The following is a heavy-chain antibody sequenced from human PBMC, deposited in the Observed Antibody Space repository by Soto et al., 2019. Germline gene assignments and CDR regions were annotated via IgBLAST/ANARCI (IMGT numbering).Heavy chain of an antibody. V-gene: IGHV3-23*01. Sequence: PGGSLRLSCAASGFTFSSYAMSWVRQAPGKGLEWVSAISGSGGSTYYADSVKGRFTISRDNSKNTLYLQMNSLRAEDTAVYYCAKDKGDGYNYNWFDPWGQGTLVTVSS. J-gene: IGHJ5*02. CDR1: GFTFSSYA. D-gene: IGHD1-1*01. CDR2: ISGSGGST. CDR3: AKDKGDGYNYNWFDP.